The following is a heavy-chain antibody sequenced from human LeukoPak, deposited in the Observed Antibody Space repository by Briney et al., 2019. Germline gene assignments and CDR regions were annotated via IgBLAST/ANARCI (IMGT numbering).Heavy chain of an antibody. J-gene: IGHJ4*02. D-gene: IGHD3-10*01. CDR3: ASARQRMVRGVILTPGY. CDR1: GFTFSSYA. CDR2: ISGSGGST. Sequence: PGGSLRLSCAASGFTFSSYAMSWVRQAPGNGLEWVSAISGSGGSTYYADSVKGRFTISRDNSKNTLYLQMNSLRAEDTAVYYCASARQRMVRGVILTPGYWGQGTLVTVSS. V-gene: IGHV3-23*01.